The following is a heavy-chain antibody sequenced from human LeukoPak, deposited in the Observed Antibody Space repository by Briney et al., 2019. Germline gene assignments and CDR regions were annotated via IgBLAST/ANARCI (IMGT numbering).Heavy chain of an antibody. CDR2: ISSSGSTI. V-gene: IGHV3-11*01. D-gene: IGHD5-24*01. Sequence: GGSLRLSCAASGFTFSDYYMSWIRQAPGKGLEWVSYISSSGSTIYYADSVKGRFTISRDNAKNSLYLQMNSLRAEDTALYYCAKDEGYNPSYFDYWGQGTLVTVSS. J-gene: IGHJ4*02. CDR3: AKDEGYNPSYFDY. CDR1: GFTFSDYY.